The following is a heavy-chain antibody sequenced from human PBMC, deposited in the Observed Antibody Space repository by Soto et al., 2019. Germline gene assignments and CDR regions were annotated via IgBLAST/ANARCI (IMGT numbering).Heavy chain of an antibody. Sequence: ASVKVSCKASGYTFTYYYIHWVRQAPGQGLEWMGVINPSTGSTNHAQKFQGRLTMTRDTSTSTVYMDLGSLRSDDTTIYYCARSPYSSGSYYPIDYWGQ. D-gene: IGHD3-22*01. CDR3: ARSPYSSGSYYPIDY. CDR1: GYTFTYYY. V-gene: IGHV1-46*01. J-gene: IGHJ4*02. CDR2: INPSTGST.